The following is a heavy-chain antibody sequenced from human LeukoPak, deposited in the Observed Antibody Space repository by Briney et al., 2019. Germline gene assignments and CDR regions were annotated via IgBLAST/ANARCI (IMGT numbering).Heavy chain of an antibody. J-gene: IGHJ4*01. CDR1: GYTFTGYY. V-gene: IGHV1-2*02. Sequence: ASVKVSCKASGYTFTGYYMHRVRQAPGQGFEWMGWINPNTGGTHYAQNLQGRVTMTRDTSISTAYMAFSRLKSDDTAVYFCARGDGDYVGNDYWGHGTLVTVSS. CDR2: INPNTGGT. D-gene: IGHD4-17*01. CDR3: ARGDGDYVGNDY.